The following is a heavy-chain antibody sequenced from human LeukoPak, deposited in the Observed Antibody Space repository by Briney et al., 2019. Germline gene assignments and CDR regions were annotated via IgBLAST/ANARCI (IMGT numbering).Heavy chain of an antibody. Sequence: GGSLRLSCAASGFTFSSYSMNWVRQAPGKGLEWVSYISSSSSTIYYADSVKGRFTISRDNAKNSLYLQMNSLRAEDTAVYYCARDVLRSNWIVDDYWGQGTLVTVSS. J-gene: IGHJ4*02. CDR2: ISSSSSTI. D-gene: IGHD1-1*01. CDR1: GFTFSSYS. V-gene: IGHV3-48*01. CDR3: ARDVLRSNWIVDDY.